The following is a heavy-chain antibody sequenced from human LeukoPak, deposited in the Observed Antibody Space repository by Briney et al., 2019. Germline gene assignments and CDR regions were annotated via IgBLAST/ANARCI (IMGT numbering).Heavy chain of an antibody. Sequence: SETLSLTCTVSGGSISNNNYYWAWIRQPPGKGLEWTGEINHSGSTNYNPSLKSRVTISVDTSKNQFSLKLSSVTAADTAVYYCARGRQGGSGSYPDYGMDVWGQGTTVTVSS. CDR1: GGSISNNNYY. J-gene: IGHJ6*02. CDR3: ARGRQGGSGSYPDYGMDV. CDR2: INHSGST. V-gene: IGHV4-39*07. D-gene: IGHD3-10*01.